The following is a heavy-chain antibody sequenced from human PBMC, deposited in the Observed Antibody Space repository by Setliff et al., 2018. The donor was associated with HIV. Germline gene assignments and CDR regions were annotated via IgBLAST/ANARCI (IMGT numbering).Heavy chain of an antibody. D-gene: IGHD3-3*01. CDR2: INAGNGNT. Sequence: ASVKVSCKASGYTFTFYAIHWVRQAPGQRLEWMGWINAGNGNTKYSQKFQGRVTMTSDTSINTAYMELSSLRSEDTAVYFCAGGFSDTIFGVIITSYYFDYWGQGTLVTVSS. CDR1: GYTFTFYA. CDR3: AGGFSDTIFGVIITSYYFDY. V-gene: IGHV1-3*01. J-gene: IGHJ4*02.